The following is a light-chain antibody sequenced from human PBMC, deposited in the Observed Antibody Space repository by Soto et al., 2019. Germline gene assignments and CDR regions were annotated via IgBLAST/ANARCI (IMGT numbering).Light chain of an antibody. CDR1: SSDVGAYNY. J-gene: IGLJ2*01. V-gene: IGLV2-14*01. CDR2: DVH. Sequence: QSALTQPASVSGSPGQSITISCTGTSSDVGAYNYVSWYQQHPGKAPKLMIYDVHNRPSGVSNRFSGSKSDNTASLTISGLQSEDEADCYCSSYTDSSTLVVFGGGTKLTVL. CDR3: SSYTDSSTLVV.